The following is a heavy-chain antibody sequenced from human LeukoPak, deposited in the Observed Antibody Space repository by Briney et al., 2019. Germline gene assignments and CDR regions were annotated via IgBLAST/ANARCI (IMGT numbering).Heavy chain of an antibody. CDR3: ARGNYYGSGSYSYYFDY. V-gene: IGHV4-39*07. Sequence: SETLSLTCTVSGGSISSSSYYWGWIRQPPGKGLEWIGSIYYRGNSYYNPSLKSRVTISVDTSKNHFSLKLSSVTAADTAVYYCARGNYYGSGSYSYYFDYWGQGTLVTVSS. CDR1: GGSISSSSYY. CDR2: IYYRGNS. J-gene: IGHJ4*02. D-gene: IGHD3-10*01.